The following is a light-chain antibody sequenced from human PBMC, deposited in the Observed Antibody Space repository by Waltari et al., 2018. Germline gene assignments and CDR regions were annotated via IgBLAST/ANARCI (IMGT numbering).Light chain of an antibody. CDR3: AAWDDGLNGYV. Sequence: QSVLIQPPSASGTPGQRVTTPCSGSSSTIGSNVVTCSQQLPGTAPKLLIYSNSQRPSGVPDRFSGSKSGTSASLAISGLQSADEADYYCAAWDDGLNGYVFGIGTTVTVL. V-gene: IGLV1-44*01. CDR2: SNS. J-gene: IGLJ1*01. CDR1: SSTIGSNV.